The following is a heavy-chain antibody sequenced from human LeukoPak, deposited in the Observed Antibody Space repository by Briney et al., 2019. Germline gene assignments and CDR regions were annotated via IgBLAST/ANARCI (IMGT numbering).Heavy chain of an antibody. J-gene: IGHJ3*02. D-gene: IGHD5/OR15-5a*01. CDR2: IYTSGST. CDR3: ARDIVSTLSGVDAFDI. V-gene: IGHV4-4*07. CDR1: GGSINSYY. Sequence: PSETLCLTCTVSGGSINSYYWSWIRQPAGKGLEWIGRIYTSGSTNYNPSLKSRVTMSVDTSKNQFSLKLSSVTAADTAVYYCARDIVSTLSGVDAFDIWGQGRMVTVSS.